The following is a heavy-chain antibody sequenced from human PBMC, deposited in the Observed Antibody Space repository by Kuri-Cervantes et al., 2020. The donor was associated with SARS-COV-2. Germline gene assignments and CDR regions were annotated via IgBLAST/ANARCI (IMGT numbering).Heavy chain of an antibody. D-gene: IGHD1-14*01. CDR2: IYSGGST. Sequence: GESLKISCAASGFTVSSNYMSWVRQAPGKGLEWVSVIYSGGSTYYADSVKGRFTISRDNSKNTLYLQMNSLRAEDTAVYYCQIHPLPPEPDWFDPWGQGTLVTVYS. CDR3: QIHPLPPEPDWFDP. J-gene: IGHJ5*02. CDR1: GFTVSSNY. V-gene: IGHV3-53*01.